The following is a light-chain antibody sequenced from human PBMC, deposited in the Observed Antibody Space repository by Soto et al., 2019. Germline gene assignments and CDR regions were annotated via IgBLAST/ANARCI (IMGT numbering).Light chain of an antibody. J-gene: IGKJ1*01. V-gene: IGKV1-33*01. CDR3: QQYDNLPWT. CDR1: QDISNY. CDR2: DAS. Sequence: IQMTQSPSSLSASVGDRVTITCQASQDISNYLNWYQQKPGKAPKLLIYDASNLETGVPSRFSGSGSGTDFTFTISSLQPEDIATYYCQQYDNLPWTFGQGTKEDIK.